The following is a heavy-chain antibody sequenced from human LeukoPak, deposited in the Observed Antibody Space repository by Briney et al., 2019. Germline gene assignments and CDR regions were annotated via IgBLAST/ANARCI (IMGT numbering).Heavy chain of an antibody. D-gene: IGHD3-10*01. CDR3: VKDSKLRGLLPGSFDY. CDR2: NSWNNGLI. Sequence: GRPQTLFCAPWGHKFDVSDGQGPPLRREEGRECGSGNSWNNGLIEYVDSVKGRFTISRDNAKNSLYLQMNRLRTDDMGLYYCVKDSKLRGLLPGSFDYWGQGTLVTVSS. CDR1: GHKFDVSD. J-gene: IGHJ4*02. V-gene: IGHV3-9*03.